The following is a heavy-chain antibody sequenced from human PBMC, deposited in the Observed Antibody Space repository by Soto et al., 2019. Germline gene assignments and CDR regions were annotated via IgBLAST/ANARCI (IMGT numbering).Heavy chain of an antibody. J-gene: IGHJ5*02. CDR2: VDPEEGET. V-gene: IGHV1-69-2*01. D-gene: IGHD2-8*02. CDR3: AMTGTGRTNRLDP. Sequence: EVQLVQSGAGLMKPGSTVKLSCKVVGFTFTDYYIHWVKQAPGQGLEWLGFVDPEEGETMFSERFQGRVSITADTATDTSYMELSNLRSEDTAVYYCAMTGTGRTNRLDPWGQGTLVTVSA. CDR1: GFTFTDYY.